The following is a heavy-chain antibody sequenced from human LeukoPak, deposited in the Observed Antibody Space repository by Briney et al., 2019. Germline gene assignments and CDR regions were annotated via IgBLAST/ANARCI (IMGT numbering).Heavy chain of an antibody. J-gene: IGHJ4*02. Sequence: ASVKVSCKASGYTFTSCYMHWVRQAPGQGLEWMGIINPSGGSTSYAQKFQGRVTMTRDTSTSTVYMELSSLRSEDTAVYYCARVAERITMVRGVGHLNYWGQGTLVTVSS. CDR2: INPSGGST. V-gene: IGHV1-46*01. CDR1: GYTFTSCY. CDR3: ARVAERITMVRGVGHLNY. D-gene: IGHD3-10*01.